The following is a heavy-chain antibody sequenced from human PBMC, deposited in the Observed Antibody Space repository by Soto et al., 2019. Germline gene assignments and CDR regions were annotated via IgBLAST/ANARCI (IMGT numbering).Heavy chain of an antibody. V-gene: IGHV3-23*01. CDR3: AKGARCGIDVAGTGDYYYYYMDV. D-gene: IGHD6-19*01. J-gene: IGHJ6*03. CDR1: GFTFSSYA. CDR2: ISGSGGST. Sequence: EVQLLESGGGLVQPGGSLRLSCAASGFTFSSYAMSWVRQAPGKGLEWVSAISGSGGSTYYADSVKGRFTISRDNAKNTLYLQMNRLRAEDTAVYYCAKGARCGIDVAGTGDYYYYYMDVWGKGTTVTVS.